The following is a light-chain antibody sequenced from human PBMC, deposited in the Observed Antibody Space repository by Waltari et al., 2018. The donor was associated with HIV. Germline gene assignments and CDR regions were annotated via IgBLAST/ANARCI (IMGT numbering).Light chain of an antibody. Sequence: IVMTQSPATLSVSPGERATLSCRASQSISNNLAWYQQEPGQAPKLLIYDASTRATGFPARFSGSGSGTLFTLTISSLQSGDFAVYYCQQYHNWPPWTFGQGTKVELK. V-gene: IGKV3-15*01. CDR1: QSISNN. CDR2: DAS. J-gene: IGKJ1*01. CDR3: QQYHNWPPWT.